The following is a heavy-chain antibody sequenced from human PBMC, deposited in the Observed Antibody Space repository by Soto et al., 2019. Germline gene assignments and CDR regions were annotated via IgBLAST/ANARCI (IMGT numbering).Heavy chain of an antibody. CDR1: GFTFTNFA. J-gene: IGHJ4*01. D-gene: IGHD2-2*01. CDR2: ISGSADTA. Sequence: GGSLRLSCAASGFTFTNFAMNWVRQAPGKGLEWVSVISGSADTAYNADSVKGRFTISRDNSKNTVYLQMNSLRAEDTARYYCAKGYCSTTSCSFDYWGHGILVTVSS. V-gene: IGHV3-23*01. CDR3: AKGYCSTTSCSFDY.